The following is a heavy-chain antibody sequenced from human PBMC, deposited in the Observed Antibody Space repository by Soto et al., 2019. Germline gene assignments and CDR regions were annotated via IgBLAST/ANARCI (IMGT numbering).Heavy chain of an antibody. J-gene: IGHJ4*02. CDR3: ARDAPGVAPY. Sequence: QVQLQESGPGLVRPSQTLSLICTVSGGSINSGDSYWNWIRQHPEKGLEWIGNINYRGSTFYNPALKSRIIRSVDTSKNQFALKLSSVTAADTAVYFCARDAPGVAPYWGQGTLVTVSS. CDR2: INYRGST. CDR1: GGSINSGDSY. D-gene: IGHD2-2*01. V-gene: IGHV4-31*03.